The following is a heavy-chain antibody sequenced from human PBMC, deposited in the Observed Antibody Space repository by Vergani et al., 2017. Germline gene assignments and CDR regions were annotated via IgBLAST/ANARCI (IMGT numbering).Heavy chain of an antibody. V-gene: IGHV1-2*02. Sequence: QVQLVQSGAEVKKPGASLQVSCKASGYTFTGYYLHWVRQAPGQGLEWMVWINPNSGGTNYAQKFQGRVTLTRDTYISTAYMELSRLISDDTAVYYWARVAGGKIENWFDPWGEGTLVTVYS. D-gene: IGHD6-19*01. J-gene: IGHJ5*02. CDR1: GYTFTGYY. CDR3: ARVAGGKIENWFDP. CDR2: INPNSGGT.